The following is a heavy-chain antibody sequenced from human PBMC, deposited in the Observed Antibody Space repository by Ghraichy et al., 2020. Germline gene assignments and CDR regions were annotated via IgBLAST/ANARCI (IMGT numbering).Heavy chain of an antibody. Sequence: ASGKVSCKASGYTFTGYYMHWVRQAPGQGLEWMGRINPNSGGTNYAQKFQGRVTMTRDTSISTAYMELSRLRSDDTAVYYCARGYDFWSGPDWFDPWGQGTLVTVSS. CDR1: GYTFTGYY. J-gene: IGHJ5*02. CDR2: INPNSGGT. CDR3: ARGYDFWSGPDWFDP. D-gene: IGHD3-3*01. V-gene: IGHV1-2*06.